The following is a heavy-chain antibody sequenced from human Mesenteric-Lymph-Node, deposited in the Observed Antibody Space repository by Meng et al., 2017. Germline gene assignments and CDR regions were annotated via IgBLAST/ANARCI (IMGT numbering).Heavy chain of an antibody. Sequence: GGPLRLSCAASGFTFSSYSMNWVRQAPGKGLEWVSSISSSSSYIYYADSVKGRFTISRDNAKNSLYLQMNSLRAEDTAVYYCARGGGGYYDSSGYYGFDYWGQGTLVTVSS. CDR2: ISSSSSYI. CDR1: GFTFSSYS. CDR3: ARGGGGYYDSSGYYGFDY. D-gene: IGHD3-22*01. J-gene: IGHJ4*02. V-gene: IGHV3-21*01.